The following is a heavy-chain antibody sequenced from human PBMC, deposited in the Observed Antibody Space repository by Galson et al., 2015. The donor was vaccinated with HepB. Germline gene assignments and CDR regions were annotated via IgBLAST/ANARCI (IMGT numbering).Heavy chain of an antibody. D-gene: IGHD6-19*01. CDR2: IWYDGSSK. Sequence: SLRLSCAASGFTFSSHGMHWVRQAPGKGLEWVAVIWYDGSSKYYADSVKGRFTISRDNSKNTLYLQMNSLRAEDTAVYYCARDGGEEWLVEDYFDYGGQRTLVTVSS. CDR3: ARDGGEEWLVEDYFDY. CDR1: GFTFSSHG. J-gene: IGHJ4*02. V-gene: IGHV3-33*01.